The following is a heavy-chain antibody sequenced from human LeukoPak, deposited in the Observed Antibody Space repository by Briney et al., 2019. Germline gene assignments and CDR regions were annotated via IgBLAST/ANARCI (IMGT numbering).Heavy chain of an antibody. Sequence: PSETLSLTCTVSGYSISSGYYWGWIRQPPGKGLEWIGSIYHSGSTYYNPSLKSRVTISVDTSKNQFSLKLSSVTAADTAVYYCAREIVDTAMVIPFDYWGQGTLVTVSS. CDR2: IYHSGST. D-gene: IGHD5-18*01. J-gene: IGHJ4*02. V-gene: IGHV4-38-2*02. CDR1: GYSISSGYY. CDR3: AREIVDTAMVIPFDY.